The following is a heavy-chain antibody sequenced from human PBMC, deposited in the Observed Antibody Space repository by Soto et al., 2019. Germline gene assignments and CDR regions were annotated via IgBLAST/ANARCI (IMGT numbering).Heavy chain of an antibody. CDR2: IYYSGST. CDR1: GGSISSSSYY. V-gene: IGHV4-39*01. J-gene: IGHJ5*02. Sequence: QLQLQESGPGLVKPSETLSLTCTVSGGSISSSSYYWGWIRQPPGKGLEWIGSIYYSGSTYYNPSLKSRVTISVDTSKNQFSLKLSSVTAADTAVYYCARAIVVVVAAWGNWFDPWGQGTLVTVSS. CDR3: ARAIVVVVAAWGNWFDP. D-gene: IGHD2-15*01.